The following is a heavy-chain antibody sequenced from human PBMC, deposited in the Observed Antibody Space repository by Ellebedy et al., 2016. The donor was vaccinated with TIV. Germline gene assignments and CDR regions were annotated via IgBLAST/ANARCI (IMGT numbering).Heavy chain of an antibody. V-gene: IGHV1-18*01. CDR1: GYTFTSYG. CDR3: ARGIRYNYDNSGDPGYY. J-gene: IGHJ4*02. Sequence: ASVKVSXXASGYTFTSYGVTWVRQAPGQGLEWMGWISPYNGDTNYAQKFQGRVTMTTDTSTSTTYMELRSLRSDDTAVYYCARGIRYNYDNSGDPGYYWGRGTLVAVSS. CDR2: ISPYNGDT. D-gene: IGHD3-22*01.